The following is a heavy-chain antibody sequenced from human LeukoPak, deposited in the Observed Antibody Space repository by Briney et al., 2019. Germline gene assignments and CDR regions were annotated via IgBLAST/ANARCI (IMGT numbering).Heavy chain of an antibody. Sequence: GGSLRLSCAASGFTFSSYAMSWVRQAPGKGLEWVSAISASGAATKYADSVKGRFTISRDNSKNTLFLQMDSLRAEDTAVYYCAKPATYYDILTGYDNWGQGTLVTVSS. CDR2: ISASGAAT. V-gene: IGHV3-23*01. J-gene: IGHJ4*02. CDR3: AKPATYYDILTGYDN. CDR1: GFTFSSYA. D-gene: IGHD3-9*01.